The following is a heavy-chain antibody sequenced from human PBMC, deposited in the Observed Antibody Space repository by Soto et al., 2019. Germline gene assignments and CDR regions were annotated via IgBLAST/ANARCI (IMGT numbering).Heavy chain of an antibody. CDR2: TKNKANSYTT. CDR1: GFTFSDHY. CDR3: LSVSVSGYGILLFDS. D-gene: IGHD3-22*01. V-gene: IGHV3-72*01. Sequence: EVQLEESGGGLVQPGGSLRLSCAASGFTFSDHYMDWVRQAPGKGLEWVGRTKNKANSYTTEYAASVKGRFTISRDDSKNALHLQINSLKAEETAMYYCLSVSVSGYGILLFDSWGQGTLVTVDS. J-gene: IGHJ4*02.